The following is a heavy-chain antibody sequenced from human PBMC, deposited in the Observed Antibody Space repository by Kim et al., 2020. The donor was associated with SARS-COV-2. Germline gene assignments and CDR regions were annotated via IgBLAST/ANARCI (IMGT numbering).Heavy chain of an antibody. V-gene: IGHV1-3*01. CDR3: ARGVGEQWLLFKY. J-gene: IGHJ4*02. Sequence: KFSENFQGRVIVTRDTSESTAYMELSSLTSQDTAVYYCARGVGEQWLLFKYWGQGTLVTVSA. D-gene: IGHD6-19*01.